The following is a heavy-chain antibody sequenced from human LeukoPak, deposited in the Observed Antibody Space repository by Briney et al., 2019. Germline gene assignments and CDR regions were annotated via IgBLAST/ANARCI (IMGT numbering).Heavy chain of an antibody. CDR1: DDSVSNEY. CDR2: ISYSGGT. Sequence: MASETLSLTCIVSDDSVSNEYWTWVRQSPGKGLESIGHISYSGGTYYNPSFTSRVTISLDTSKNHFSLTLNSVTAADSAIYYFAKYIGVPPTPFPRHYMGVWGKGTTVTISS. J-gene: IGHJ6*03. D-gene: IGHD6-19*01. V-gene: IGHV4-59*02. CDR3: AKYIGVPPTPFPRHYMGV.